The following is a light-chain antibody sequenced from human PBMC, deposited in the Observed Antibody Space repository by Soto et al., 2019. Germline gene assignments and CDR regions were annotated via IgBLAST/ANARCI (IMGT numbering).Light chain of an antibody. Sequence: QSVLTQPPSASGSPGQSVTISCTGTSSDFGSSNYVSWYQLYPGKAPKVIIYEINKRPSGVPDRFSGSKSGNTASLTVSGLQPEDEADYYRSSFVGNIDVLFGGGTKVTVL. J-gene: IGLJ2*01. CDR1: SSDFGSSNY. CDR3: SSFVGNIDVL. V-gene: IGLV2-8*01. CDR2: EIN.